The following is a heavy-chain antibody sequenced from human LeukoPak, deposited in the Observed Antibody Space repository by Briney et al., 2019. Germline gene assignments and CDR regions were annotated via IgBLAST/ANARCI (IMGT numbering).Heavy chain of an antibody. Sequence: GGSPRLSCAASGFTFSSYAMSWVRQAPGKGLEWVSAISGSGGSTYYADSVKGRFTISRDNSKNTLYLQMNSLRAEDTAVYYCAKDVLYSSSWYYYFDYWGQGTLVTVSS. CDR1: GFTFSSYA. CDR2: ISGSGGST. V-gene: IGHV3-23*01. CDR3: AKDVLYSSSWYYYFDY. D-gene: IGHD6-13*01. J-gene: IGHJ4*02.